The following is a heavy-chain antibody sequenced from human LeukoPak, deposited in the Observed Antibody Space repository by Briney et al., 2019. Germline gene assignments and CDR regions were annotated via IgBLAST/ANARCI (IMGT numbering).Heavy chain of an antibody. D-gene: IGHD5-24*01. J-gene: IGHJ2*01. V-gene: IGHV4-39*07. CDR3: AREGGVVATISSDPLWYFDL. Sequence: SETLSLTCTVSGGSISSSSYYWGWIRQPPGKGLEWIGSIYYSGSTYYNPSLKSRVTISVDTSKNQFSLKLSSVTAADTAVYYCAREGGVVATISSDPLWYFDLWGRGTLVTVSS. CDR2: IYYSGST. CDR1: GGSISSSSYY.